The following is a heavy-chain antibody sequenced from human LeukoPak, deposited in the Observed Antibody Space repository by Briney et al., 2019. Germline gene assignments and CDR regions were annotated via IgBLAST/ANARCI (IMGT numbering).Heavy chain of an antibody. CDR2: ISSSGSTI. CDR3: ARETDSTLFDY. Sequence: GGSLRLSCAASGFTFSDYYMSWIRQAPGKGLEWVSYISSSGSTIYYADSVKGRFTISRDNAKNSLYLQMNSLRAEDTAVFYCARETDSTLFDYWGQGTLVTVSS. J-gene: IGHJ4*02. CDR1: GFTFSDYY. V-gene: IGHV3-11*04. D-gene: IGHD2-2*01.